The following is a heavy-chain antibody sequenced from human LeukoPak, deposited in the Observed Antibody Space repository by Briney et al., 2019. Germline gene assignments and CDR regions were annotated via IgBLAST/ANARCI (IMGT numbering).Heavy chain of an antibody. CDR3: SKELRRGLEFDY. CDR2: IWYDGSNK. D-gene: IGHD3/OR15-3a*01. CDR1: GFTFSSYG. J-gene: IGHJ4*02. V-gene: IGHV3-33*06. Sequence: GGSLRLSCPASGFTFSSYGMHGVGQAPARGLEGVAVIWYDGSNKYYADSVKGRFTISRANSKNTLDLQINSLRAEDTAVYYFSKELRRGLEFDYGGQGTLVTVSS.